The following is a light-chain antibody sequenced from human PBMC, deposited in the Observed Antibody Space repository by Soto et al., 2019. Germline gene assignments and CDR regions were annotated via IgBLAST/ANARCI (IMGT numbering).Light chain of an antibody. CDR2: GAS. Sequence: EIVLTQSPGTLSLSPGERATLSCRASQSVSSSYLAWYQQNPGQAPRLLIYGASSKATGIPDRFSGSGSGRNFTITISRLEPEDFAVYYCQQYGSSPSYTFGQGTKLEIK. V-gene: IGKV3-20*01. CDR3: QQYGSSPSYT. CDR1: QSVSSSY. J-gene: IGKJ2*01.